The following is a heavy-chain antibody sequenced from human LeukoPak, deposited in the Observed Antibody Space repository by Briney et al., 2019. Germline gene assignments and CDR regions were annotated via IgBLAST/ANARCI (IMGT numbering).Heavy chain of an antibody. D-gene: IGHD3-10*01. CDR3: ARSYYGSGPSYGMDV. V-gene: IGHV3-7*01. CDR2: IKQDGSDK. Sequence: GRSLRLSWAVSGFTFGRHWISWVRQAPGKGLEWLANIKQDGSDKYYVDSVEGRFTISRDNAKNSLYLQMNSLRAEDTAVYSCARSYYGSGPSYGMDVWGQGTTVTVSS. J-gene: IGHJ6*02. CDR1: GFTFGRHW.